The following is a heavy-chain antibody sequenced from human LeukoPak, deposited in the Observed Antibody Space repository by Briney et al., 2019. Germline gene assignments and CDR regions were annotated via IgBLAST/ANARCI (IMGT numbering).Heavy chain of an antibody. V-gene: IGHV3-74*01. CDR3: ARGGLPGGFDY. J-gene: IGHJ4*02. CDR2: INNDGSRI. D-gene: IGHD7-27*01. CDR1: GFTLSNSW. Sequence: PGGSLRLSCAASGFTLSNSWMFWVRQGPGKGLVWVSDINNDGSRISYADSVKDRFTISRDGAKNTLFLQMNSLRAEDTAVYYCARGGLPGGFDYWGQGTLVTVSS.